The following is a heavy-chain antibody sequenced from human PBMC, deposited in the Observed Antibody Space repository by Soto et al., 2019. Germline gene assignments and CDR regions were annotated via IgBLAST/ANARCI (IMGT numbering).Heavy chain of an antibody. Sequence: EVQLLESGGALEHPGGSLRLSCAASGFAFSTYAMTWVRQAPGKGLEWVSVISGSGGSSYYAASVKGRFTISRGNSKNTLFLQMNGLRAEDTAVYYCAKVTKRAAAGRYEYYKYGMDVWGQGTTVTVSS. J-gene: IGHJ6*02. V-gene: IGHV3-23*01. CDR3: AKVTKRAAAGRYEYYKYGMDV. D-gene: IGHD6-13*01. CDR1: GFAFSTYA. CDR2: ISGSGGSS.